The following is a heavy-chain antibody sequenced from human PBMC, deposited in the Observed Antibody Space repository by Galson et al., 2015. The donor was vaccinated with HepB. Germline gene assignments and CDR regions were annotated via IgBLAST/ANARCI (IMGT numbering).Heavy chain of an antibody. V-gene: IGHV1-46*01. Sequence: SVKVSCKASGYTFTSYYMHWVRQAPGQGLEWMGTINPSDGRTYYAQNFQGRVTMSRDTSTSTVYMELSSLRAEDTAVYYCARGSTSWDYWGQETLVTVSS. CDR3: ARGSTSWDY. CDR1: GYTFTSYY. D-gene: IGHD6-6*01. CDR2: INPSDGRT. J-gene: IGHJ4*02.